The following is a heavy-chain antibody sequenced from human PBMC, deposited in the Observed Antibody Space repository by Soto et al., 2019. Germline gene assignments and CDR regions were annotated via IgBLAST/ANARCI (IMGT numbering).Heavy chain of an antibody. D-gene: IGHD6-19*01. CDR1: GYTFTSYA. Sequence: GASVKVSCKASGYTFTSYAMHWVRQAPGQRLEWMGWFNAGNGNTKYSQKFQGRVTITRDTSASTAYMELSSLRSEDTAVYYCARVVAVAGPFDYWGQGTLVTVSS. CDR3: ARVVAVAGPFDY. V-gene: IGHV1-3*01. J-gene: IGHJ4*02. CDR2: FNAGNGNT.